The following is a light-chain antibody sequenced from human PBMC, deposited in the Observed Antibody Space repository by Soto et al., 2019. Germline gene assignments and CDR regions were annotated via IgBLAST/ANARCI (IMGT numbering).Light chain of an antibody. J-gene: IGKJ1*01. CDR3: QQCGRLPGT. Sequence: DIVLTQSPGTLSLSPGERATLSCSASQSVSSSYLAWYQQKPGQAPRLLIYGTSFRATGIPDRFSGSGSGTDFTLTISRLEPEDFAVYYCQQCGRLPGTFGQGTKVDI. CDR1: QSVSSSY. V-gene: IGKV3-20*01. CDR2: GTS.